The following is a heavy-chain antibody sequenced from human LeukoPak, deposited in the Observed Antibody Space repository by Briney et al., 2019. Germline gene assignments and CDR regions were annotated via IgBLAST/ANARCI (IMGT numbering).Heavy chain of an antibody. V-gene: IGHV3-48*04. J-gene: IGHJ4*02. D-gene: IGHD5-18*01. CDR3: TRALSYSYGSMDF. CDR1: GFTFSTYG. Sequence: GGSLRLSCAASGFTFSTYGMNWVRQAPGKGLEWLSYISSSSDSIKYADSVKGRFTISRDNAKNSLYLQMSSLRAEDTAVYYCTRALSYSYGSMDFWGQGTLVIVSS. CDR2: ISSSSDSI.